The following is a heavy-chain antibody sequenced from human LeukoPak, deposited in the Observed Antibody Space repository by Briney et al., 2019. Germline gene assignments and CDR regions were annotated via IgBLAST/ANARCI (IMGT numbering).Heavy chain of an antibody. CDR1: GGSVTRGNYY. CDR3: ARGRVGATFGHFDY. Sequence: SETLSLTCTVSGGSVTRGNYYWSWVRQPPGKGLEWIGYIYYSGSTNYNPSLKSRVTISVDTSKNQFSLKLRSVTAADTAVYYCARGRVGATFGHFDYWGQGTLVTVSS. CDR2: IYYSGST. D-gene: IGHD1-26*01. J-gene: IGHJ4*02. V-gene: IGHV4-61*01.